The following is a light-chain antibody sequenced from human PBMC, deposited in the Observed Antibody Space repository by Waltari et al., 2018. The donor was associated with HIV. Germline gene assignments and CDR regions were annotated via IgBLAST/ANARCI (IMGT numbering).Light chain of an antibody. J-gene: IGKJ3*01. CDR2: DAS. CDR3: QQYNKWPRFT. V-gene: IGKV3-15*01. Sequence: EIVVTQSPGTLSVSPGERVTLSCRASQSVDNYLAWYQQKPGQAPRLLIYDASRRATGIPARFSGSGSGTEFTLTISSLQSEDFALYYCQQYNKWPRFTFGPGTKVAI. CDR1: QSVDNY.